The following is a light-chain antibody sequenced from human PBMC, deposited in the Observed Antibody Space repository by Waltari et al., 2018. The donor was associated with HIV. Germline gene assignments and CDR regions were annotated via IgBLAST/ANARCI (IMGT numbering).Light chain of an antibody. V-gene: IGLV3-25*03. CDR1: ALPKQY. J-gene: IGLJ3*02. CDR3: QSADSSGTWV. CDR2: KDT. Sequence: SYELTQPPSVSVSPGQTARITCSGDALPKQYAYWYHQKPGQAPVLVIYKDTERPSGNPERFSGSSSGTTVTLTISGVQAEDEADYYCQSADSSGTWVFGGGTKLTVL.